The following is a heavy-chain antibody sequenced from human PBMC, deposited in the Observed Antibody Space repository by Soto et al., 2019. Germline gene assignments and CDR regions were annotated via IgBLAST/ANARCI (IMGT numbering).Heavy chain of an antibody. D-gene: IGHD1-26*01. Sequence: PGGSLRLSCAASGFTVSSNYRSWVRQAPGKGLEWVSVIYSGGSTYYADSVKGRFTISRDNSKNTLYLQMNSLRAEDTAVYYCARAAGATNIPDYWGQGTLVTVSS. CDR3: ARAAGATNIPDY. CDR2: IYSGGST. CDR1: GFTVSSNY. J-gene: IGHJ4*02. V-gene: IGHV3-66*01.